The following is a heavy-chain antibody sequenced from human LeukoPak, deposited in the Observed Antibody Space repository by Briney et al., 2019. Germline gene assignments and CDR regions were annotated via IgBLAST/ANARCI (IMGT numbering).Heavy chain of an antibody. D-gene: IGHD3-22*01. V-gene: IGHV4-39*01. CDR3: ARHPGSSRGGSGYSQGRFDY. CDR2: IYYSGST. J-gene: IGHJ4*02. CDR1: GGSVISSDYY. Sequence: SETLSLTCTVSGGSVISSDYYWGWIRQPPGKGLEWIGSIYYSGSTYYNPSLKSRVTISVDTSKNQFSLNLSSVTAADTAVYYCARHPGSSRGGSGYSQGRFDYWGQGTLVTVSS.